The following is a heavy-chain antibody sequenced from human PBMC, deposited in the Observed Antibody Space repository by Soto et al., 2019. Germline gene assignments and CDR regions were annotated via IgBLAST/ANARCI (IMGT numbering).Heavy chain of an antibody. V-gene: IGHV4-34*01. CDR3: ARTGGMDV. CDR1: GGSFSGYY. CDR2: INHSGNT. Sequence: QVQLQQWGAGLLKPSETLSLTCAVYGGSFSGYYWSWIRQPPGKGLEWIGEINHSGNTNYNPSRKSRVTILVDTSKNQVSLKLSSVSAADPAVYYCARTGGMDVWGQGTTVTVSS. J-gene: IGHJ6*02.